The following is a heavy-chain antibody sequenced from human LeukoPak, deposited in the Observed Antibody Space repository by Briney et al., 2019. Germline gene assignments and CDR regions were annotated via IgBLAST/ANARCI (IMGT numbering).Heavy chain of an antibody. CDR3: VMVRDDGNLNY. J-gene: IGHJ4*02. CDR1: GFTFGNYD. CDR2: IGTTGDT. D-gene: IGHD3-10*01. V-gene: IGHV3-13*01. Sequence: QPGGSLRLSCAASGFTFGNYDMHWVRQVAGKYLEWVSAIGTTGDTYYPGSVKGRFTISRENDKNSLYLQMNSLKTEDTAVYYCVMVRDDGNLNYWGQGTLVTVSS.